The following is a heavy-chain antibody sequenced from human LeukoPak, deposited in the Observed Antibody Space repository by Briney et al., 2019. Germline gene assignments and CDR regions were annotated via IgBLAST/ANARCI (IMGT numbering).Heavy chain of an antibody. CDR1: GYTFTGYY. CDR2: INPNSGGT. CDR3: ARDVDLYYVDY. J-gene: IGHJ4*02. Sequence: ASVKVSCKASGYTFTGYYMHWVRQAPGQGLEWMGRINPNSGGTNYAQKFQGRVTMTRDTSISTAYMELSRLRSHDTAVYYCARDVDLYYVDYWGQGTLVTVSS. D-gene: IGHD2-21*01. V-gene: IGHV1-2*06.